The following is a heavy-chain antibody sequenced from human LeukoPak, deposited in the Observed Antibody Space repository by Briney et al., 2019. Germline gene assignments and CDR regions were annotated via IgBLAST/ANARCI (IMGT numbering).Heavy chain of an antibody. CDR2: IYYSGST. Sequence: PSETLSLTCTVSGGSTSSGDYYWSWIRQPPGKGLEWIGYIYYSGSTYYNPSLKSRVTISVDKSKNQFSLKLSSVTAADTAVYYCARFYDSSGYYYVRYFDYWGQGTLVTVSS. V-gene: IGHV4-30-4*01. CDR3: ARFYDSSGYYYVRYFDY. CDR1: GGSTSSGDYY. D-gene: IGHD3-22*01. J-gene: IGHJ4*02.